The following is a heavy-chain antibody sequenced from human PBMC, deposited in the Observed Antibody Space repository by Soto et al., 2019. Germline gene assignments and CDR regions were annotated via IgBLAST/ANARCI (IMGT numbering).Heavy chain of an antibody. J-gene: IGHJ4*02. CDR1: GGSISSYD. Sequence: SETLSLTCTVSGGSISSYDWSWIRQPPGKGLEWIGYIYYSGSTNYNPSLRGRVTISVGTSKNQFSLKLNSVTAADTAVYYCARQREYPLYFDYWGQGTLVTVSS. D-gene: IGHD6-6*01. CDR2: IYYSGST. V-gene: IGHV4-59*08. CDR3: ARQREYPLYFDY.